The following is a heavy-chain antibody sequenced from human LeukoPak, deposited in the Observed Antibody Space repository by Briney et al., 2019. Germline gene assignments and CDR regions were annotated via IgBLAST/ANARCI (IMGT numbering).Heavy chain of an antibody. V-gene: IGHV3-21*01. D-gene: IGHD3-9*01. J-gene: IGHJ4*02. CDR2: ISSSSSYI. Sequence: GGSLRLSCAASGFTFSSYSMNWVRQAPGKGLEWVSSISSSSSYIYYADSVKGRFTISRDNAKNSLYLQMNSLRAEDTAVYYCARDGVLRYFDWLFDYWGQGTLVTVSS. CDR3: ARDGVLRYFDWLFDY. CDR1: GFTFSSYS.